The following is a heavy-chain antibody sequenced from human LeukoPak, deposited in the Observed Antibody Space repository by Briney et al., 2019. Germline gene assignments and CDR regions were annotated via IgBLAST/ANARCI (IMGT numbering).Heavy chain of an antibody. Sequence: TASETLSLTCTVSGGSIRSYYWSWTRQSPEKGLEWIGYVYHTGSTKYNPSLQSRVTISIDPSKNQSSLNLTSVTAADTAVYYCSTDSPTGFDHWGQGALVTVSS. CDR3: STDSPTGFDH. V-gene: IGHV4-59*01. CDR2: VYHTGST. J-gene: IGHJ4*02. CDR1: GGSIRSYY. D-gene: IGHD2/OR15-2a*01.